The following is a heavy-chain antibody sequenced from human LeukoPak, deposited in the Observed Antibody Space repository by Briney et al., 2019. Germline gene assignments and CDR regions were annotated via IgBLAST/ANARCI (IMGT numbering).Heavy chain of an antibody. V-gene: IGHV1-46*01. Sequence: EASVKVSCKASGYTFTSYYMHWVRQAPGQGLEWMGIINPSGGSTSYAQKFQGRVTMTRDMSTSTVYMELSSLRSEDTAVYYCARTPPGGDVDHWGEGTLVTVSS. CDR1: GYTFTSYY. D-gene: IGHD3-16*01. CDR2: INPSGGST. CDR3: ARTPPGGDVDH. J-gene: IGHJ4*02.